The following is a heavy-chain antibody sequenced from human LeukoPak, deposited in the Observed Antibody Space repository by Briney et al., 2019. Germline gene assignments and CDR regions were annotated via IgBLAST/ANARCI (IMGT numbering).Heavy chain of an antibody. V-gene: IGHV1-2*02. CDR2: INPNSGGT. D-gene: IGHD4-17*01. Sequence: AASVKVSCKASGGTFSSYAISWVRQAPGQGLEWMGWINPNSGGTNYAQKFQGRVTMTRDTSISTAYMELSRLRSDDTAVYYCARSTGSRTSVTTVDYWGQGTLVTVSS. CDR3: ARSTGSRTSVTTVDY. J-gene: IGHJ4*02. CDR1: GGTFSSYA.